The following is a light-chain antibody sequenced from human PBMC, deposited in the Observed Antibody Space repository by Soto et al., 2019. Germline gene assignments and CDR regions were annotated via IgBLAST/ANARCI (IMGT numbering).Light chain of an antibody. CDR3: ETWDSNILK. CDR1: SGRSSYN. Sequence: QSVLTQSSSASASLRSSVNLTGTQTSGRSSYNIAGHQQQPGKAPRYLMKLEGGGSYNRGRGVPSRFSGSSSGAYRYLTISNLQFEDAADYYCETWDSNILKFGGGNQLAVL. CDR2: LEGGGSY. J-gene: IGLJ2*01. V-gene: IGLV4-60*02.